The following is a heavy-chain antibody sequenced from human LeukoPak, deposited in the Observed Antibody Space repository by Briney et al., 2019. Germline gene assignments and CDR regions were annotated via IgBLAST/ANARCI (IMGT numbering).Heavy chain of an antibody. CDR2: IYYSGST. J-gene: IGHJ4*02. D-gene: IGHD1-1*01. Sequence: SETLSLTCTVSGGSISSTNYYWGWIRQPPGKGLEWIGSIYYSGSTYYNPSLRSRLTVSLDTSKNQFSLRLSSVTAADTAFYYCARRYNWNDRWDWGQGTLVTVSP. CDR1: GGSISSTNYY. CDR3: ARRYNWNDRWD. V-gene: IGHV4-39*07.